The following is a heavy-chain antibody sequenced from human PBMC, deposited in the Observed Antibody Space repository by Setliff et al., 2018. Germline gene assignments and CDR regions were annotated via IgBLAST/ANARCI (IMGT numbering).Heavy chain of an antibody. V-gene: IGHV2-26*03. CDR3: AKDFLEVVIALHGMDV. J-gene: IGHJ6*02. Sequence: SGPTLVNPTETLTLTCTISGFSLSDGRVGVTWIRQPPGKALEWLATIFSMDQKSYSTSLESRLLISKDTSATQVVLMMTNMNPADTGTYYCAKDFLEVVIALHGMDVWGQGTTVTVSS. CDR2: IFSMDQK. CDR1: GFSLSDGRVG. D-gene: IGHD2-21*01.